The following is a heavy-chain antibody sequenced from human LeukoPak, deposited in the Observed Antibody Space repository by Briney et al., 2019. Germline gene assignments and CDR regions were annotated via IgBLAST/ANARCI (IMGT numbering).Heavy chain of an antibody. CDR3: ARDLDVWGPVVDS. J-gene: IGHJ4*02. V-gene: IGHV1-2*02. Sequence: ASVKVSCKASGYTFTGYYMHWVRQAPGQGLEWMGWINPNSGGTNYAQKFQGRVTMTRDTSISTAYMELSRLRSDDTAVYYCARDLDVWGPVVDSWGQGTLVTVSS. CDR2: INPNSGGT. CDR1: GYTFTGYY. D-gene: IGHD2-8*01.